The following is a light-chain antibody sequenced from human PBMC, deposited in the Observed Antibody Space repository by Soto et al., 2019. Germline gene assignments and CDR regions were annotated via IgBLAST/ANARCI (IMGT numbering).Light chain of an antibody. V-gene: IGKV1-5*03. CDR2: KAS. CDR1: QSIMSW. CDR3: QEYNNYWT. J-gene: IGKJ1*01. Sequence: DIQMTQSPSTLSASVGDRVTITCRASQSIMSWLAWYQQKPGKAPKLLIYKASDLDVGVPSRFAGSGSGTEFTLTISSLHPDDFATYYCQEYNNYWTFGQGTMVDVK.